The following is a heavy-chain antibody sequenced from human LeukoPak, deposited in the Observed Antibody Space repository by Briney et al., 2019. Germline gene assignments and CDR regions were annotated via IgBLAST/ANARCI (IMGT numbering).Heavy chain of an antibody. D-gene: IGHD6-13*01. CDR3: ARSIAPQQLVRYYYGMDV. CDR1: GGSFSGYY. J-gene: IGHJ6*02. CDR2: INHSGST. Sequence: SETLSLTCAVYGGSFSGYYWSWIRQPPGKGLEWIGEINHSGSTNYNPTLKSRVTISVDTSKNQFSLKLSSVTAADTAVYYCARSIAPQQLVRYYYGMDVWGQGTTVTVSS. V-gene: IGHV4-34*01.